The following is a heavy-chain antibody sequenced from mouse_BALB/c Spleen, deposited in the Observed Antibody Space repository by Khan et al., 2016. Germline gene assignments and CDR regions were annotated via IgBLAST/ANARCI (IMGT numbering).Heavy chain of an antibody. J-gene: IGHJ3*01. CDR3: ARAAAWFAY. D-gene: IGHD3-3*01. Sequence: QVQLQQSGAELAKPGASVKMSCKASGYTFTNYWMHWVKQRPGQGLEWIGYINPSTGYTEYNQKFKDKATLTADKSSSTAYMQLSSLTSEDSAVYYGARAAAWFAYWGQGTLVTVSA. CDR1: GYTFTNYW. V-gene: IGHV1-7*01. CDR2: INPSTGYT.